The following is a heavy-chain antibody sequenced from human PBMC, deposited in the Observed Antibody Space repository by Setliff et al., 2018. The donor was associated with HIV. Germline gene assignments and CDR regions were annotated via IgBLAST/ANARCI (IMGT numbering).Heavy chain of an antibody. V-gene: IGHV4-31*03. CDR3: ARGTRSSLNWFDP. CDR2: IYYSGTT. CDR1: GDSISSGGYY. Sequence: SETLSLTCTVSGDSISSGGYYWSWIRQHPGKGLEWIGCIYYSGTTYYNPSLQSRLTISVDTSKNQFSLKLSSMTAADTAVYYCARGTRSSLNWFDPWGPGTLVTVSS. D-gene: IGHD2-2*01. J-gene: IGHJ5*02.